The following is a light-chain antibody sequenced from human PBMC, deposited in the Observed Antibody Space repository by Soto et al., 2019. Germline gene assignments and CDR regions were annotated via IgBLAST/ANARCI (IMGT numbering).Light chain of an antibody. CDR2: SNN. J-gene: IGLJ3*02. Sequence: QSVLTQPPSASGTPGQWVTISCSGSSSNIGSNTVNWYQQLPGTAPKLLIYSNNQRPSGVPDRFSGSKSGTSASLAISGLQSEDEADYYCAAWDDSLNGRGVFGGGTKLTVL. CDR3: AAWDDSLNGRGV. V-gene: IGLV1-44*01. CDR1: SSNIGSNT.